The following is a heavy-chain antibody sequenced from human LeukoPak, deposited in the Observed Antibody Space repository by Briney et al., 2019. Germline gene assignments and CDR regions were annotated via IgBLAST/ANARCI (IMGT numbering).Heavy chain of an antibody. CDR1: GFTFSSYA. Sequence: GGSLRLSCAASGFTFSSYAMHWVRQAPGKGLEWVAVISYDGSNKYYADSVKGRFTISRDSSKNTLYLQMNSLRAEDTAVYYCARAPSLWLQFDYWGQGTLVTVSS. D-gene: IGHD5-12*01. V-gene: IGHV3-30*14. CDR3: ARAPSLWLQFDY. J-gene: IGHJ4*02. CDR2: ISYDGSNK.